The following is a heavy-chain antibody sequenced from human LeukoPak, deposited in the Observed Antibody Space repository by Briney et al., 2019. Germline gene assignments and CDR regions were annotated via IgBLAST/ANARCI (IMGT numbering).Heavy chain of an antibody. D-gene: IGHD6-19*01. Sequence: SQTLSLTCTVSGGSISSGDYYWSWIRQPPGKGLEWIGYIYYSGSTYYNPSLKSRVTISVDTSKNQFSLKLSSVTAADTAVYYCARRPYSSGWYNYWGQGTLVTVSS. CDR1: GGSISSGDYY. CDR2: IYYSGST. CDR3: ARRPYSSGWYNY. J-gene: IGHJ4*02. V-gene: IGHV4-30-4*01.